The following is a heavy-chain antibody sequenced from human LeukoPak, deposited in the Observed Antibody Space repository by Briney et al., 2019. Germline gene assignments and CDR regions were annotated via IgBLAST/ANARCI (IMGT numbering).Heavy chain of an antibody. Sequence: SETPSLTCTVFGDSISYYYWSWIRQPAGKGLEWIGRIYSDGSTNYNPSLKSRVTMSLDTSKNQFSLKLNSVTAADTAVYYCARALLDFDWLLPATFDIWGQGTLVTVSS. CDR2: IYSDGST. J-gene: IGHJ3*02. CDR1: GDSISYYY. D-gene: IGHD3-9*01. V-gene: IGHV4-4*07. CDR3: ARALLDFDWLLPATFDI.